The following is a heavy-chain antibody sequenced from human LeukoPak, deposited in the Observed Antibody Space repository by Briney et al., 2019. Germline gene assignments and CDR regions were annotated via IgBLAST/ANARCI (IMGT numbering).Heavy chain of an antibody. CDR1: GGTFSSYA. CDR2: IIPILGIA. V-gene: IGHV1-69*04. D-gene: IGHD6-19*01. Sequence: ASVKVSCKASGGTFSSYAISWVRQAPGQGLEWMGRIIPILGIANYAQKFQGRVTITADKSTSTAYMELSSLRSEDTAVYYCAQGYSSGWYHGMDVWGQGTLVTVSS. J-gene: IGHJ6*02. CDR3: AQGYSSGWYHGMDV.